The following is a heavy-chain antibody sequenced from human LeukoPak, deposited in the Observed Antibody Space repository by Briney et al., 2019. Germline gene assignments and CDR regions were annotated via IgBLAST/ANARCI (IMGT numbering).Heavy chain of an antibody. V-gene: IGHV3-30*02. J-gene: IGHJ4*02. Sequence: GESLKISCAASGFIFSSYGMYWVRQAPGKGLEWVAFIRYDGSNKYYADSVKGRFTISRDNSKNTLYVQMSSLRVKDTAVYYCAKEGTVTPIDYWGQGTPVTVSS. D-gene: IGHD4-17*01. CDR1: GFIFSSYG. CDR2: IRYDGSNK. CDR3: AKEGTVTPIDY.